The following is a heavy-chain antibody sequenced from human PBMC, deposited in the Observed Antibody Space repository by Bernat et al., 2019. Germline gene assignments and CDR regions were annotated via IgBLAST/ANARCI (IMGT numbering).Heavy chain of an antibody. Sequence: EVQLVESGGGLVQPGGSLRLSCAASGFTVSSNYMSWVRQAPGKGLEWVSVIYSGGSTYYADSVKGRFTISRDNSKNTLYLQMNSRRAEDTAVYYCARVRATVTSGWFDPWGQGTLVTVSS. CDR3: ARVRATVTSGWFDP. D-gene: IGHD4-17*01. V-gene: IGHV3-66*01. CDR2: IYSGGST. CDR1: GFTVSSNY. J-gene: IGHJ5*02.